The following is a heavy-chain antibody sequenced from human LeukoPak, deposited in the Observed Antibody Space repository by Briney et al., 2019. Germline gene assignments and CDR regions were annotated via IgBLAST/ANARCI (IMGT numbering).Heavy chain of an antibody. CDR1: GGSISSYY. D-gene: IGHD3-22*01. CDR2: IYYSGST. V-gene: IGHV4-59*01. Sequence: SETLSLTCTVSGGSISSYYWSWIRQPPGKGLEWIGYIYYSGSTNYNPSLKSRVTISVDTSKNQFSLKLSSVTAADTAVYYCARTSDSSGNFDYWGQGTLVTVSS. J-gene: IGHJ4*02. CDR3: ARTSDSSGNFDY.